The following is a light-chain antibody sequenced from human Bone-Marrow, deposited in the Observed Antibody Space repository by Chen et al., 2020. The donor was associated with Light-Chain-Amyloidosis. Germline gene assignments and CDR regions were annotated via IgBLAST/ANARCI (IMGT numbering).Light chain of an antibody. CDR2: EVT. J-gene: IGLJ1*01. Sequence: QFPRTQPASVSGSPGQPIPISSPGTSMAVGGDNLVPWYQQHPDKAPKLMIYEVTNRPSWVPDRFSGSKSDNTASLTISGLQTEDEADYFCSSYTITNTLVFGSGTRVTVL. V-gene: IGLV2-14*01. CDR1: SMAVGGDNL. CDR3: SSYTITNTLV.